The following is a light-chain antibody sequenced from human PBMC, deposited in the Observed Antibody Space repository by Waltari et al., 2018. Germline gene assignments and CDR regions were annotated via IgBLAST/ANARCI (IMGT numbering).Light chain of an antibody. CDR2: EVN. CDR3: SSYAGTNNLV. V-gene: IGLV2-8*01. J-gene: IGLJ3*02. Sequence: QSALTQPPSASGSPGQSVTISCTGTSSDVGSYDFVSWYQQHPGKVPKLIIYEVNRRPSGVPDRFSGSKSGNTASLTVSGLRAEDEADYYCSSYAGTNNLVFGGGTKLTVL. CDR1: SSDVGSYDF.